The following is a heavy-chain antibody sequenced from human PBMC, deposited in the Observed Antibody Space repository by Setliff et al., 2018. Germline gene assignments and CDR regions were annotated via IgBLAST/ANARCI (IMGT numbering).Heavy chain of an antibody. D-gene: IGHD6-13*01. CDR3: ARERGAGSSRWYSHDGFDI. CDR1: GFTFSEEW. J-gene: IGHJ3*02. CDR2: IYSDGSMT. Sequence: GGSLRLSCAASGFTFSEEWMSWVRQAPGKGLVWVSRIYSDGSMTDYADSVKGRFTISRDNARNILYLQMNSLKIEDTAVYFCARERGAGSSRWYSHDGFDIWGQGTMVTVSS. V-gene: IGHV3-74*01.